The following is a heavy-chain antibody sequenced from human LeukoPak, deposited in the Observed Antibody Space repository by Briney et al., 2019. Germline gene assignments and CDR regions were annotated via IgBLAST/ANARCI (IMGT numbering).Heavy chain of an antibody. D-gene: IGHD2-21*02. V-gene: IGHV4-39*07. CDR2: IYYSGST. J-gene: IGHJ4*02. CDR3: ARIDSTVDY. CDR1: GGSISSSSYY. Sequence: TSETLSLTCTVSGGSISSSSYYWGWIRQPPGKGLEWIGSIYYSGSTYYNPSLKSRVTISVDTSKNQFSLKLSSVTAADTVVYYCARIDSTVDYWGQGTLVTVSS.